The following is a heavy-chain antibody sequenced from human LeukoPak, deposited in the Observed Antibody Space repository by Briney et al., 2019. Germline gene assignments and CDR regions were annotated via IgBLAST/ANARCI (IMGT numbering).Heavy chain of an antibody. V-gene: IGHV4-59*01. J-gene: IGHJ4*02. CDR1: GGSISSYY. D-gene: IGHD2/OR15-2a*01. Sequence: SESLSLTCTVSGGSISSYYWSWIRQPPGKGLKWIGYIYYSGSTNYNPSLKSRVTISVDTSKNQFSLKLTSVTAADTAVYYCAREVVLQNHRNGLDYWGQGTLVTVSS. CDR3: AREVVLQNHRNGLDY. CDR2: IYYSGST.